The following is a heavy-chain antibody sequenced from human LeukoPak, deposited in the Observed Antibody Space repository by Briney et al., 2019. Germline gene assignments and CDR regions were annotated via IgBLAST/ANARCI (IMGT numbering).Heavy chain of an antibody. V-gene: IGHV3-11*01. CDR3: AREAVSLRAPYWYFDL. J-gene: IGHJ2*01. CDR1: EFTFSDYY. CDR2: ISNDGRTI. Sequence: PGGSLRLSCAASEFTFSDYYMSWVREAPGKGLEWISYISNDGRTILYVDSVKGRFTISRDNTKNSLYLQMKSLRAEDTAVYFCAREAVSLRAPYWYFDLWGRGTLVTVSS. D-gene: IGHD2-8*01.